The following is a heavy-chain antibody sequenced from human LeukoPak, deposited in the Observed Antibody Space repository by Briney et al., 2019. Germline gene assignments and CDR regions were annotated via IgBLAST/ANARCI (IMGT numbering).Heavy chain of an antibody. J-gene: IGHJ4*02. V-gene: IGHV4-59*01. CDR2: IHNIENI. D-gene: IGHD3-22*01. Sequence: SETLSLTCAVSGGSISTYYWSWIRQAPGKGLEWIGNIHNIENINYNPSLKSRVTISLDTSKNQFSLKMTSVTAADTAVYYCARTLKWLAFDYWGQGTLVTVSS. CDR3: ARTLKWLAFDY. CDR1: GGSISTYY.